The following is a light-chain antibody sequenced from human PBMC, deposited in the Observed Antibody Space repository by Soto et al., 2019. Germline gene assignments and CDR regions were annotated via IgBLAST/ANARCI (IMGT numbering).Light chain of an antibody. CDR3: SSYSSTTTLV. V-gene: IGLV2-14*01. CDR2: DVN. CDR1: SSDVGGYNY. Sequence: QSALTQPASVSGSPGQSITISCTGTSSDVGGYNYVSWYQQRPGKAPKLMIYDVNNRPSGVSNRFSASKSGNTASLTISGLQADDEADYYCSSYSSTTTLVFGGGTKLTVL. J-gene: IGLJ3*02.